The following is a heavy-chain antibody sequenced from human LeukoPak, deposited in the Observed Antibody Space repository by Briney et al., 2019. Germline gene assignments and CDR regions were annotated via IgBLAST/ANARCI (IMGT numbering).Heavy chain of an antibody. CDR1: GFTFSSYG. Sequence: PGGSLRLSCAASGFTFSSYGMHWVRQAPGKGLEWVAVISYDGSNKYYADSVKGRFTISRDNSKNTLYLQINSLRAEDTAVYYCAKDRVGVILTGYIDYWGQGTLVTVSS. CDR2: ISYDGSNK. J-gene: IGHJ4*02. D-gene: IGHD3-9*01. V-gene: IGHV3-30*18. CDR3: AKDRVGVILTGYIDY.